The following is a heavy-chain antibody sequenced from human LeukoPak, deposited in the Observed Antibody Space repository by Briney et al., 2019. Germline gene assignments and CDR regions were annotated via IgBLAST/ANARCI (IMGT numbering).Heavy chain of an antibody. V-gene: IGHV4-34*01. CDR1: GGSFSGYY. J-gene: IGHJ3*02. CDR2: INHSGST. D-gene: IGHD2-15*01. CDR3: ARGGNCSGGSCYLKDDAFDI. Sequence: SETLSLTCAVYGGSFSGYYWSWIRQPPGKGLEWIGEINHSGSTNYNPSLNSRFTISVDTSKNQFSLKLSSVTAADTAVYYCARGGNCSGGSCYLKDDAFDIWGQGTMVTVSS.